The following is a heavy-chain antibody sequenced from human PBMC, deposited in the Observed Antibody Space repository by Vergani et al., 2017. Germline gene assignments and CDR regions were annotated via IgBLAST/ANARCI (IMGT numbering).Heavy chain of an antibody. V-gene: IGHV4-34*01. CDR3: ARGVPLDY. CDR1: GGSFSGYY. J-gene: IGHJ4*02. D-gene: IGHD2-2*01. CDR2: INHSGST. Sequence: QVQLQQWGAGLLKPSETLSLTCAVYGGSFSGYYWSWIRQPPGKGLEWIGEINHSGSTNYNPSLKSRVTISVDTSKNQFSLKLSSVTAADTAVYYCARGVPLDYWGQGTLGTVSS.